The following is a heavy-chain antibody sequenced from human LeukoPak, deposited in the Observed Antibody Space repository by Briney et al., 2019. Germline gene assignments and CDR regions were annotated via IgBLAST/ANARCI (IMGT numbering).Heavy chain of an antibody. CDR3: ARGAYYYDSSGYYLPDY. CDR1: GFTFSSYG. Sequence: PGRSLRLSCAASGFTFSSYGMHWVRQAPGKGLEWVAVIWYDGSNKYYADSVKGRFTISRDNSKNTLYLQMNSLRAEDTAVYYCARGAYYYDSSGYYLPDYWGQGTLVTVSS. CDR2: IWYDGSNK. V-gene: IGHV3-33*01. D-gene: IGHD3-22*01. J-gene: IGHJ4*02.